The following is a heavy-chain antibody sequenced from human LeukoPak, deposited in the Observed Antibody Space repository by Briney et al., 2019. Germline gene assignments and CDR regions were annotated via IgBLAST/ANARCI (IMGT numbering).Heavy chain of an antibody. CDR1: GGSISSSSYY. Sequence: PSETLSLTCTVSGGSISSSSYYWGWIRQPPGKGLEWIGSIYYSGSTYYNPSLKSRVTISVDTSKNQFSLKLSSVTAADTAVYYCARHYRFEKYGDREYFQHWGQGTLVTVSS. CDR2: IYYSGST. V-gene: IGHV4-39*01. J-gene: IGHJ1*01. D-gene: IGHD3-16*02. CDR3: ARHYRFEKYGDREYFQH.